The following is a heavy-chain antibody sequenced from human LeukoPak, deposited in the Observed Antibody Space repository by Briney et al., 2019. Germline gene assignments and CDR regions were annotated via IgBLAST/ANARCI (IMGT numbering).Heavy chain of an antibody. D-gene: IGHD3-22*01. CDR3: ARAPSPNYYDSSANGYYFDY. Sequence: SETLSLTXTVSGGSISSYYWSWIWQPPGKGLEWIGYIYYSGSTNYNPSLKSRVTISVDTSKNQFSLKLSSVTAADTAVYYCARAPSPNYYDSSANGYYFDYWGQGTLVTVSS. CDR1: GGSISSYY. J-gene: IGHJ4*02. V-gene: IGHV4-59*01. CDR2: IYYSGST.